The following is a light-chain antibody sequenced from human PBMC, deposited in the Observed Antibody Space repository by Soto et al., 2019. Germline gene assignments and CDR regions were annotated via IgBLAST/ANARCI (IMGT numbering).Light chain of an antibody. J-gene: IGLJ2*01. Sequence: QSALTQPASVSGSPGQSITISCTGTSSDVGGYNYVSWYQHHPGKAPKLMIYEVTKRPSGVSNRFSGSKSGNTASLTISGLQAEDEADYYCSSYTSSSTLVFGGGTKVNVL. CDR2: EVT. CDR1: SSDVGGYNY. CDR3: SSYTSSSTLV. V-gene: IGLV2-14*01.